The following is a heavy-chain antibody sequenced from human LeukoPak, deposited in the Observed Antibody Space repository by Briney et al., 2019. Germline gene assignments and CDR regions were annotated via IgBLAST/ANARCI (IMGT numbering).Heavy chain of an antibody. J-gene: IGHJ4*02. CDR3: AKKVVSRYILVTSLGYCSGGSCYGLDY. CDR2: ISSSSSYI. CDR1: GFTFGSYS. D-gene: IGHD2-15*01. V-gene: IGHV3-21*04. Sequence: PGGSLRLSCAASGFTFGSYSMNWVRQAPGKGLEWVSSISSSSSYIYYADSVKGRFTISRDNAKNSLYLQMNSLRAEDTAVYYCAKKVVSRYILVTSLGYCSGGSCYGLDYWGQGTLVTVSS.